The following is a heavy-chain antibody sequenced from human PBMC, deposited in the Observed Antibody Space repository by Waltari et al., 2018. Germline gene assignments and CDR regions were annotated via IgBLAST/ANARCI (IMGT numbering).Heavy chain of an antibody. CDR3: ARSKRSSSVFIGVNWFDP. D-gene: IGHD6-13*01. Sequence: QVQLQESGPGLVKPSETLSLTCAVSGYSISSGYYCGWIRQPPGQGLEWIGSIDPSGSTYYNPSLKSQVTISVDTSKNQFSLKLSSVTAADTAVYYCARSKRSSSVFIGVNWFDPWGQGTLVTVSS. CDR2: IDPSGST. V-gene: IGHV4-38-2*01. J-gene: IGHJ5*02. CDR1: GYSISSGYY.